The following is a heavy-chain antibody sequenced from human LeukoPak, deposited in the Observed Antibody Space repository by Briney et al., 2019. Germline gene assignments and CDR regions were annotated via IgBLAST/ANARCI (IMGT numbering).Heavy chain of an antibody. D-gene: IGHD6-6*01. V-gene: IGHV4-39*01. CDR1: GGSVSSSSYY. CDR3: ARSRSSSSFHFDY. Sequence: SETLSLTCTVSGGSVSSSSYYWGWIRQPPGKGLEWIGSIYYSGSTYYNPSLKSRVTISVDTSKNQFSLKLSSVTAADTAVYYCARSRSSSSFHFDYWGQGTLVTVSS. CDR2: IYYSGST. J-gene: IGHJ4*02.